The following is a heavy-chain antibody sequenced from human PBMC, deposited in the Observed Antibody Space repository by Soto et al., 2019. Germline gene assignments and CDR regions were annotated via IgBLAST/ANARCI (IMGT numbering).Heavy chain of an antibody. CDR1: GDTFTSYD. CDR2: ISAYNGNT. V-gene: IGHV1-18*01. CDR3: ATAIYGADHAFDT. Sequence: ASVKVSSKTSGDTFTSYDISWVLQAPGQELEWMGWISAYNGNTNYAQKLQGRVTMTTDTSTSTAYMELRSLRPDDTAVYYCATAIYGADHAFDTWGQGTMVAAS. D-gene: IGHD4-17*01. J-gene: IGHJ3*02.